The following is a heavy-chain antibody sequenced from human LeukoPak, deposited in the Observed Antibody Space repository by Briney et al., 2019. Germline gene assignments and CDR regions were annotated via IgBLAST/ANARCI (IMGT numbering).Heavy chain of an antibody. CDR3: AREGVGATYYFDY. D-gene: IGHD1-26*01. V-gene: IGHV3-33*01. Sequence: PGGSLRLSCAASGFTFSNFGMHWVRQAPGKGLEWVAVIWFDGTDRYYADSVKGRFTISRDNSKNTLYLQMNSLRAEDTAVYYCAREGVGATYYFDYWGQGTLVTVSS. CDR2: IWFDGTDR. J-gene: IGHJ4*02. CDR1: GFTFSNFG.